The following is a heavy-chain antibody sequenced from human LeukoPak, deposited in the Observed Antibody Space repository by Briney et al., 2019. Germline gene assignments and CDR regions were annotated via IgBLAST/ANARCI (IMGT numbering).Heavy chain of an antibody. V-gene: IGHV1-18*01. CDR1: GYTFTSYG. Sequence: ASVKVSCKASGYTFTSYGISWVRQAPGQGLEWMGWISAYNGNTNYAQKLQGRVTMTTDTSTSTAYMELRSLRSDDTAVYYCARERDMYYYGSGSLTMDVWGKGTTVTVFS. D-gene: IGHD3-10*01. CDR3: ARERDMYYYGSGSLTMDV. J-gene: IGHJ6*04. CDR2: ISAYNGNT.